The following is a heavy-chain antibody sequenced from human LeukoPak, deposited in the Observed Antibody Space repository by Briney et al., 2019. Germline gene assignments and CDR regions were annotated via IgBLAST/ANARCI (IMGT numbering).Heavy chain of an antibody. CDR1: GGSFSGYY. CDR2: INHSGST. D-gene: IGHD2-2*01. CDR3: ARGRTSRYCSSTSCYHYYYYGMDV. Sequence: PSETLSLTCAVYGGSFSGYYWSWIRQPPGKGLEWIGEINHSGSTNYNPSLKSRVTISVDTSENQFSLKLSSVTAADTAVYYCARGRTSRYCSSTSCYHYYYYGMDVWGQGTTVTVSS. V-gene: IGHV4-34*01. J-gene: IGHJ6*02.